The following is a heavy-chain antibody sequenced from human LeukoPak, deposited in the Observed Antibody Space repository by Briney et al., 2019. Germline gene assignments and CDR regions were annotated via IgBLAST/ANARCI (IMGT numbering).Heavy chain of an antibody. V-gene: IGHV3-21*01. CDR1: GFTFSNYS. Sequence: GGSLRLSCAASGFTFSNYSMNWVRQAPGEGLEWVSSISSSSSYIYYADSVKGRFTISRDNAKNSLYLQMNSLRAEDTAVYYCAREAAGTGDYWGQGTLVTVSS. CDR2: ISSSSSYI. J-gene: IGHJ4*02. CDR3: AREAAGTGDY. D-gene: IGHD6-13*01.